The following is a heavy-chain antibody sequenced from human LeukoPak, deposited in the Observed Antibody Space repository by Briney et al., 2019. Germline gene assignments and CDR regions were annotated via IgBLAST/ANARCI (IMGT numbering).Heavy chain of an antibody. J-gene: IGHJ4*02. V-gene: IGHV2-70*11. CDR1: GFSLSTSGMC. Sequence: SGPTLVNPTQTLTLTCTFSGFSLSTSGMCVSWIRQPPGKALEWLARIDWDDDKYYSTSLKTRLTISKDTSKNQVVLTMTNMDPVDTATYYCARMGLGSGSPLFDYWGQGTLVTVSS. D-gene: IGHD3-10*01. CDR2: IDWDDDK. CDR3: ARMGLGSGSPLFDY.